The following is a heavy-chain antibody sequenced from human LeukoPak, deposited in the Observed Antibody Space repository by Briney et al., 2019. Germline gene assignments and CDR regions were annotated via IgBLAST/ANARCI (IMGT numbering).Heavy chain of an antibody. Sequence: PSETLSLTCTVSGGSISSYYWSWIRQPPGKGLEWIGYIYYSGSTNYNPSLKSRVTISVDTSKNQFSLKLSSVTAADTAVYYCARVVTGDDSSSYPSGGDFDYWGQGTLVTVSS. CDR1: GGSISSYY. CDR3: ARVVTGDDSSSYPSGGDFDY. V-gene: IGHV4-59*01. D-gene: IGHD3-22*01. J-gene: IGHJ4*02. CDR2: IYYSGST.